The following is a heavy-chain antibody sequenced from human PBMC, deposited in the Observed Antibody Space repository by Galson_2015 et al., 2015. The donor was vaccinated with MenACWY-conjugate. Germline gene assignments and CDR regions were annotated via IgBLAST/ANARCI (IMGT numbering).Heavy chain of an antibody. CDR2: ISSGSSYI. V-gene: IGHV3-11*05. J-gene: IGHJ4*02. Sequence: SLRLSCATSGFTFNNYDMNWVRQAPGKGLEWVSKISSGSSYINYADSVKGRFTISRDNAKNSLYLQMNSLSAEDTAVYYCARGERSVDYWGQGSLVTVSS. CDR1: GFTFNNYD. CDR3: ARGERSVDY. D-gene: IGHD1-26*01.